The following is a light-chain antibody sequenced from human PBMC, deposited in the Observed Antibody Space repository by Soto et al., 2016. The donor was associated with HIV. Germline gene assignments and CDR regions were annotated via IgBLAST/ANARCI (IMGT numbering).Light chain of an antibody. CDR3: QVWDTNTDHWV. V-gene: IGLV3-21*03. Sequence: SYVLTQPPSVSVAPGKTARITCGGMNIGSKVVHWYQLKPGQAPILVVFDDANRPSAIPERFSGANSGXTATLTISRVEAGDEADYYCQVWDTNTDHWVFGGGTKADRP. CDR2: DDA. CDR1: NIGSKV. J-gene: IGLJ3*02.